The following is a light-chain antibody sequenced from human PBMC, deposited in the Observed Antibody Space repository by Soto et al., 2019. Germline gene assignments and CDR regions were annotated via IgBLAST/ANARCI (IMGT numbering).Light chain of an antibody. V-gene: IGKV3-20*01. J-gene: IGKJ4*01. Sequence: EIVLTQSPGTLSLSPGERATLSCRANQSVSSNYLAWYQQKPGQAPRLLIYDASSRATGVPDRFSGSGSGTDFTLTISKLEPEDFALYYCQQYGSSPPLTFGGGTKVEIK. CDR2: DAS. CDR1: QSVSSNY. CDR3: QQYGSSPPLT.